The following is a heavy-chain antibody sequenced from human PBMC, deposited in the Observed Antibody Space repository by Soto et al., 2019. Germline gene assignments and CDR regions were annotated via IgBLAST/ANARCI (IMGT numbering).Heavy chain of an antibody. CDR2: IYYIGST. CDR3: ARDSGLNWFEP. V-gene: IGHV4-59*01. D-gene: IGHD6-25*01. Sequence: PSETLSLTCTVSGGSISSYYLSWIRQPPGKGLEWIGYIYYIGSTNYNPSLKSRVTISVDTSKNQFSLKLSSVTAADTAVYYCARDSGLNWFEPWGQGTMVTVSS. CDR1: GGSISSYY. J-gene: IGHJ5*02.